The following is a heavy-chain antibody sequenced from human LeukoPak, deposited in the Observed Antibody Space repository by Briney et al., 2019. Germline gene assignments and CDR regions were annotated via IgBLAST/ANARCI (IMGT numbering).Heavy chain of an antibody. CDR3: ARDRRTYYDILTGYYKQTYYYYGMDV. J-gene: IGHJ6*02. CDR1: GFTFSSYS. D-gene: IGHD3-9*01. Sequence: GGSLRLSRAASGFTFSSYSMNWVRQAPGKGLEWVSSISSSSSYIYYADSVKGRFTISRDNAKNSLYLQMNSLRAEDTAVYYCARDRRTYYDILTGYYKQTYYYYGMDVWGQGTTVTVSS. CDR2: ISSSSSYI. V-gene: IGHV3-21*01.